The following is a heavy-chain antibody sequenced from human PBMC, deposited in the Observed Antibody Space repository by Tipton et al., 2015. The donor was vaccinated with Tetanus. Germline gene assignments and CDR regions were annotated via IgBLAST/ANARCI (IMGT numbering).Heavy chain of an antibody. V-gene: IGHV3-23*05. CDR1: GFIFTSYA. D-gene: IGHD3-16*01. CDR3: ARPGLGDPPLSWYFDL. CDR2: ISGSGDHT. Sequence: SLRLSCAASGFIFTSYAMTWVCRAPGKGLEWVSTISGSGDHTYYADSVKGRFTISRANSDYTLYLQMNSLTAADAAVYYCARPGLGDPPLSWYFDLWGRGARVSVSS. J-gene: IGHJ2*01.